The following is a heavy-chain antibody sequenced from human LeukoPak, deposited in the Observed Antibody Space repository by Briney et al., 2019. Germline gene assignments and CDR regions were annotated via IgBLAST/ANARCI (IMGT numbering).Heavy chain of an antibody. CDR2: VYRDDRI. V-gene: IGHV3-53*01. Sequence: GGSLRLSCAASGLXVSSNHINWVRQAPGKGLEWVSIVYRDDRISYADSVKGRFSISRDNSKNTVYLQMNSLRTEDTAVDYCARDIGGDGYSHFDYWGQGTLVTVSS. CDR3: ARDIGGDGYSHFDY. J-gene: IGHJ4*02. D-gene: IGHD5-24*01. CDR1: GLXVSSNH.